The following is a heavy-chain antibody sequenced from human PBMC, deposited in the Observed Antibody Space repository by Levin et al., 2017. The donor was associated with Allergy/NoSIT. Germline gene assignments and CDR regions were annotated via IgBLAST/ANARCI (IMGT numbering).Heavy chain of an antibody. CDR1: GFTFSIYG. CDR3: AKKIPGDVAVGPDS. J-gene: IGHJ4*02. D-gene: IGHD6-19*01. V-gene: IGHV3-30*18. CDR2: ISYNGGNI. Sequence: PGGSLRLSCSASGFTFSIYGMHWFRQAPGKGLEWVAVISYNGGNINYADSVKGRFTISRDNSKNTLYLQMSSLRLEDTAIYYCAKKIPGDVAVGPDSWGQGTLVTVSS.